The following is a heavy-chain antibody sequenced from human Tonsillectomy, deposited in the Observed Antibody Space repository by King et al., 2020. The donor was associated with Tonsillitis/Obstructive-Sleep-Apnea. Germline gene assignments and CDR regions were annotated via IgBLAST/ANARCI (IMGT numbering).Heavy chain of an antibody. Sequence: VQLVESGGGLVQPGGSLRLSCAASGFTFSSNFMSWVRQAPGKGLEWVSLIYNVDNTYYADSVKGRFTISRHDSKNTMYLQMNSLRAEDTAVYYCARDPYFGSGSYGAFDLWGQGTMVTVSS. J-gene: IGHJ3*01. CDR1: GFTFSSNF. V-gene: IGHV3-53*04. CDR3: ARDPYFGSGSYGAFDL. D-gene: IGHD3-10*01. CDR2: IYNVDNT.